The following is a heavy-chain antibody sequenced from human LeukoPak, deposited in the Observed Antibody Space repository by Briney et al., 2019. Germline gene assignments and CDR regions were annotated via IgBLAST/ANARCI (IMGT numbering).Heavy chain of an antibody. Sequence: PGGSLRLSCAASGFTFSSYSMNWVRQAPGKGLEYVSVISSNGGRTYYTNSVKGRFTISRDNSKNTLYLQMGSLRAEDMAVYYCARGLPQYYYDSSGYYSEVYSDYWGQGTLVTVSS. CDR2: ISSNGGRT. V-gene: IGHV3-64*01. D-gene: IGHD3-22*01. CDR3: ARGLPQYYYDSSGYYSEVYSDY. J-gene: IGHJ4*02. CDR1: GFTFSSYS.